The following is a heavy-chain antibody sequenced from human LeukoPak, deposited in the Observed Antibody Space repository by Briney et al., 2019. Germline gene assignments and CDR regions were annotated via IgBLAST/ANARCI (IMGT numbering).Heavy chain of an antibody. D-gene: IGHD3-10*01. CDR1: GYSFTSYW. V-gene: IGHV5-51*01. J-gene: IGHJ3*02. CDR2: IYPGDSDT. Sequence: RGESLKISCKGSGYSFTSYWIGWVRQMPGKGLEWMGIIYPGDSDTRYSPSFQGQVTISADKSISTAYLQWSSLKASDTAMYYCARPPLWGYYGSGDDAFDIWGQGTMVTVSS. CDR3: ARPPLWGYYGSGDDAFDI.